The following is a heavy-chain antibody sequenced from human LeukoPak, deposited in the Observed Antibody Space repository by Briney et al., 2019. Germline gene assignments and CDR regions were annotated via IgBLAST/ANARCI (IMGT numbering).Heavy chain of an antibody. Sequence: HSGGSLRLSCAASGFTFSGFWMTWVRQAPGKGLEWVANINQDGSGKYFVDSVKGRFTIPRDNAKNSLYLQMNSLRAEDTAVYYCAKGSDYMDVWGKGTTVTVSS. J-gene: IGHJ6*03. D-gene: IGHD2-15*01. V-gene: IGHV3-7*01. CDR1: GFTFSGFW. CDR3: AKGSDYMDV. CDR2: INQDGSGK.